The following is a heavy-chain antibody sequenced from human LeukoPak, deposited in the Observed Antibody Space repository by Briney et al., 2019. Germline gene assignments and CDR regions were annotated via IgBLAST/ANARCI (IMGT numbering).Heavy chain of an antibody. D-gene: IGHD3-22*01. V-gene: IGHV3-48*03. CDR1: GFTFSSYE. J-gene: IGHJ4*02. CDR3: ARGGVYDSSGYYVI. CDR2: ISSSGSTI. Sequence: PGGSLRLSCAASGFTFSSYEMNWVRQAPGKGLEWVSYISSSGSTIYYADSVKGRFTISRDNAKNSLYLQMNSLRAEDTAVYYCARGGVYDSSGYYVIWGQGTLVTVSS.